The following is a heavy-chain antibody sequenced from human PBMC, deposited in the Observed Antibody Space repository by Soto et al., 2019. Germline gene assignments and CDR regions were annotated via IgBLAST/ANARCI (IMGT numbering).Heavy chain of an antibody. CDR3: ARGEILDYYDSSGSTELDY. V-gene: IGHV3-30-3*01. Sequence: PGGSLRVSCAASGFTFGSYAMHWGRQAPGKGLEWVAVISYDGSNKYYADSVKGRFTISRDNSKNTLYLQMNSLRAEDTAVYYCARGEILDYYDSSGSTELDYWGQET. CDR2: ISYDGSNK. CDR1: GFTFGSYA. J-gene: IGHJ4*02. D-gene: IGHD3-22*01.